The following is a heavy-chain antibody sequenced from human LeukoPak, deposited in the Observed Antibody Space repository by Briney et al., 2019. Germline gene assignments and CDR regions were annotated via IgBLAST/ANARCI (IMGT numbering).Heavy chain of an antibody. Sequence: GGSLRLSCAASRFTFSSYAMSWVRQAPGKGLEWVSAISGSGGSTYYADSVKGRFTISRDNSKNTLYLQMNSLRAEDTAVYYCARDPYSSSSGYYYYGMDVWGQGTTVTVSS. D-gene: IGHD6-6*01. CDR2: ISGSGGST. CDR3: ARDPYSSSSGYYYYGMDV. J-gene: IGHJ6*02. V-gene: IGHV3-23*01. CDR1: RFTFSSYA.